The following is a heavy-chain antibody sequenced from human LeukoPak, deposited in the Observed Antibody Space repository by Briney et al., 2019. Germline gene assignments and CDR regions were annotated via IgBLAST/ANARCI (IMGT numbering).Heavy chain of an antibody. V-gene: IGHV3-21*01. CDR3: GRVGGRSKAAKGDAFDI. J-gene: IGHJ3*02. Sequence: GGSLRLSCAASGFTFSSYSMNWVRQAPGKGLEWVSSISSGSTYMYYADSVKGRFTISRDDAKNSMYLQMNSLRAEDTAVYYCGRVGGRSKAAKGDAFDIWGQGTMVTVSS. D-gene: IGHD6-6*01. CDR2: ISSGSTYM. CDR1: GFTFSSYS.